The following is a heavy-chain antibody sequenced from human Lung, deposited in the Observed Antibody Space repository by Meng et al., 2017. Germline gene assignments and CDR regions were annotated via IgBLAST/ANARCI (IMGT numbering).Heavy chain of an antibody. CDR1: GYTFTTYG. D-gene: IGHD2-15*01. Sequence: QVTLMQSGAEVKKPGASVKVSCMASGYTFTTYGISWVRQAPGQGLEWMGWISPYNGYTSSIQKFQGRVTMTTDTSTSTAYMELMSLGSDDTAVYYCAILSHCTGGTCYPYDYWGQGTLVTVSS. J-gene: IGHJ4*02. V-gene: IGHV1-18*01. CDR2: ISPYNGYT. CDR3: AILSHCTGGTCYPYDY.